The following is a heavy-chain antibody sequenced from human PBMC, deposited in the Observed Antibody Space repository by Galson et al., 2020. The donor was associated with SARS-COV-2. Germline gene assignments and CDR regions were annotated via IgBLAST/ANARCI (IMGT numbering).Heavy chain of an antibody. CDR2: ISADFGTT. Sequence: ASVKVSCQASGYTFNSYCISWVRQAPGQGLEWMGWISADFGTTNYAQKIQGRVTMTTDTSTSTAYMELRSLRSDDTAVYYCVRDYYGSGSYNPHFDYWGQGTLVTVSS. J-gene: IGHJ4*02. CDR3: VRDYYGSGSYNPHFDY. CDR1: GYTFNSYC. V-gene: IGHV1-18*01. D-gene: IGHD3-10*01.